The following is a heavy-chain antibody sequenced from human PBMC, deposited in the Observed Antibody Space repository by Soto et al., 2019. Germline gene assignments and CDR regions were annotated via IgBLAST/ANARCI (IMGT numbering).Heavy chain of an antibody. CDR2: ISGSGGST. Sequence: HPGGSLRLSCAASGFTFSSYAMSWVRQAPGKGLEWVSAISGSGGSTYYADSVKGRFTISRDNSKNTLYLQMNSLRAEDTAVYYCAKDLRGYCSGGSCYPYYYYGMDVWGQGTTVTVSS. D-gene: IGHD2-15*01. V-gene: IGHV3-23*01. CDR3: AKDLRGYCSGGSCYPYYYYGMDV. CDR1: GFTFSSYA. J-gene: IGHJ6*02.